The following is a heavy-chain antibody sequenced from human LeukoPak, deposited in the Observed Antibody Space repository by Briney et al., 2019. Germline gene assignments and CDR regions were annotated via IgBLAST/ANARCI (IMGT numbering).Heavy chain of an antibody. CDR3: ARDDVITVAGPLGY. CDR1: GFTFSSYS. Sequence: GGSLRLSCAASGFTFSSYSMNWVRQAPGKGLEWVSYISSSSSTIYYADSVKGRFTISRDNAKNSLYLQMNSLRAEDTAVYYCARDDVITVAGPLGYWGQGTLVTVSS. CDR2: ISSSSSTI. D-gene: IGHD6-19*01. V-gene: IGHV3-48*01. J-gene: IGHJ4*02.